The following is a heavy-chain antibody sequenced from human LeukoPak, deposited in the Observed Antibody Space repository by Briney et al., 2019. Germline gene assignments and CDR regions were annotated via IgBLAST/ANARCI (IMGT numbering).Heavy chain of an antibody. D-gene: IGHD5-18*01. Sequence: GRSLRLSCTASGFTLSSFGMHWVRQAPAKGLEWVAVISDDGSNTYYSDSVKGRFTISRDNSKNTLYLPLNSLRTEDTAVYYCTKDADTATIIYWYFDLWGRGTLVTVSS. CDR3: TKDADTATIIYWYFDL. J-gene: IGHJ2*01. CDR2: ISDDGSNT. CDR1: GFTLSSFG. V-gene: IGHV3-30*18.